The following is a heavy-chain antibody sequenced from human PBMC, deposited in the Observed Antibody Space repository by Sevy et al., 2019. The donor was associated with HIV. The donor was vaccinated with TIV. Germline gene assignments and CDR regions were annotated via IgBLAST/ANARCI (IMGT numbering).Heavy chain of an antibody. CDR3: AKKGEITIFGGGYYGMDV. V-gene: IGHV3-30*18. Sequence: GESLKISCAASGFTFSSYGMHWVRQAPGKGLEWVAVISYDGSNKYYADSVKGRFAISRDNSKNTLYLQMNSLRAEDTAVYYCAKKGEITIFGGGYYGMDVWGQGTTVTVSS. D-gene: IGHD3-3*01. CDR2: ISYDGSNK. J-gene: IGHJ6*02. CDR1: GFTFSSYG.